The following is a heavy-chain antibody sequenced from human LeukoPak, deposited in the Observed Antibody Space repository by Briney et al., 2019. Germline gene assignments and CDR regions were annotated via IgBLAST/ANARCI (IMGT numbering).Heavy chain of an antibody. V-gene: IGHV3-23*01. CDR3: AGHFGAWHYFDY. CDR1: GFTFSSYG. Sequence: PGGTLRLSCAASGFTFSSYGMSWVRQAPGKGLEWVSLIHKSDGSTYSTDSVKGRFTISRDNSKNTLYLQMNSLRPEDTAVYYCAGHFGAWHYFDYWGQGTLVTVSS. D-gene: IGHD3-3*01. J-gene: IGHJ4*02. CDR2: IHKSDGST.